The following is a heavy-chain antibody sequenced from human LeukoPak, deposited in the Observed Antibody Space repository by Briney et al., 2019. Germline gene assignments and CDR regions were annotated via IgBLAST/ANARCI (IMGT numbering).Heavy chain of an antibody. CDR1: GFTFSTYS. D-gene: IGHD3-3*01. CDR2: ISSSSSTI. CDR3: ARESTAYYDFWSGYYNGVDY. V-gene: IGHV3-48*01. Sequence: GGSLRLSCAASGFTFSTYSMNWVRQAPGKGLEWVSYISSSSSTIYYAESVTGRFTISRDNAKNSLYLQMNSLRAEDTAVYYCARESTAYYDFWSGYYNGVDYWGQGTLVTVSS. J-gene: IGHJ4*02.